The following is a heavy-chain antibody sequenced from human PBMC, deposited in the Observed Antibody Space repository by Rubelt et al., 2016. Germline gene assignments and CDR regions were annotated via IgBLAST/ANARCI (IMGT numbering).Heavy chain of an antibody. Sequence: QLQLQESGPGLVKPSETLSLTCSVSGGSIRSSFYYWGWIRQPPGKGLEWIGSIYYSGRTYYKPSLKSRVTVSVDTSKNQFARKLGSVTAADTAVYYCARGNSAEYWGQGTLVTVSS. CDR3: ARGNSAEY. CDR1: GGSIRSSFYY. J-gene: IGHJ4*02. D-gene: IGHD4-23*01. V-gene: IGHV4-39*07. CDR2: IYYSGRT.